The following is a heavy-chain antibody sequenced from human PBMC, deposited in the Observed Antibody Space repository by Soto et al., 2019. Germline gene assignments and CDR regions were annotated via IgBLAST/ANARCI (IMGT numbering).Heavy chain of an antibody. Sequence: GGSLRLSCAASGFTFSSYGMHWVRQAPGKGLEWVAVIWYDRSNKYYADSVKGRFAISRDNAKNSLYLQMNSLRAEDTAVYYCARWDIAAAGTSWFDPWGQGTLVTVSS. V-gene: IGHV3-33*01. CDR1: GFTFSSYG. D-gene: IGHD6-13*01. CDR3: ARWDIAAAGTSWFDP. J-gene: IGHJ5*02. CDR2: IWYDRSNK.